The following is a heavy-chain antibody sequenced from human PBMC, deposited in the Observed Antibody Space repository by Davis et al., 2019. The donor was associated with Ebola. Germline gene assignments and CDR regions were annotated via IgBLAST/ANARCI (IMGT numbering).Heavy chain of an antibody. J-gene: IGHJ5*02. Sequence: KVSCKGSGYSFTSYWIAWVRQMPGKGLECMGIIYPGDSETRYSPSFQGQVTISADKSITTAYLQWSSLKASDTAMYYCARLEGQWLVRDWFDPWGQGTLVTVSS. CDR2: IYPGDSET. V-gene: IGHV5-51*01. D-gene: IGHD6-19*01. CDR3: ARLEGQWLVRDWFDP. CDR1: GYSFTSYW.